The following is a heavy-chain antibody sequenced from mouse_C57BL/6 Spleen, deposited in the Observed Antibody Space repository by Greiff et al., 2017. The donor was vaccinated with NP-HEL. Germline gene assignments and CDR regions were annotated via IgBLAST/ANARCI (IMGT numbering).Heavy chain of an antibody. Sequence: VQLQQSGPELVKPGASVKISCKASGYAFSSSWMNWVKQRPGKGLEWIGRIYPGDGDTNYNGKFKGKATLTADKSSSTAYMQLSSLTSEDSAVYFCARSRYYYCSSSHLYFDVWGTGTTVTVSS. CDR3: ARSRYYYCSSSHLYFDV. V-gene: IGHV1-82*01. CDR2: IYPGDGDT. J-gene: IGHJ1*03. CDR1: GYAFSSSW. D-gene: IGHD1-1*01.